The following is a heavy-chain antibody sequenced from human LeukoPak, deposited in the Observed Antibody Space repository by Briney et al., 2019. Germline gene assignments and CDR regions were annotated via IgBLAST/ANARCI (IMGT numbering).Heavy chain of an antibody. CDR2: IKQDGSEK. CDR3: ARRIAGSSRGGPSHQ. V-gene: IGHV3-7*01. J-gene: IGHJ1*01. CDR1: GFIFSNDW. D-gene: IGHD3-10*01. Sequence: GGSLRLSCAASGFIFSNDWMVWVRQAPGKGLEWVANIKQDGSEKHYVDSVKGRFTISRDNAKNSLYLQMNSLGAEDTAGYYWARRIAGSSRGGPSHQGGRGT.